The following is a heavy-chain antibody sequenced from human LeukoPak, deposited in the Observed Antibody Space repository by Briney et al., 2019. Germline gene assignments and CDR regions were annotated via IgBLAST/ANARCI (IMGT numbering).Heavy chain of an antibody. CDR3: ARGLSSGWYGD. CDR1: GGSISSSSYY. V-gene: IGHV4-39*07. Sequence: PSETLSLTCTVSGGSISSSSYYWGWIRQPPGKGLEWIGSIYYSGSTYYNPSLKSRVTISVDTSKNQFSLKLSSVTAADTAVYYCARGLSSGWYGDWGQGTLVTVSS. CDR2: IYYSGST. D-gene: IGHD6-19*01. J-gene: IGHJ4*02.